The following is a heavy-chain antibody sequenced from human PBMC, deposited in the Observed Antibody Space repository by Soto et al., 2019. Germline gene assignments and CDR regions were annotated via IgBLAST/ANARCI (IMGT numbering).Heavy chain of an antibody. CDR3: AGVSGIAAAGTARPYYFDY. CDR2: IIPIFGTA. CDR1: GGTFSSYA. Sequence: SVKVSCKASGGTFSSYAISWVRQAPGQGLEWMGEIIPIFGTANYAQKFQGRVTITADESTSTAYMELSSLRSEDTAVYYCAGVSGIAAAGTARPYYFDYWGQGTLVTVSS. D-gene: IGHD6-13*01. J-gene: IGHJ4*02. V-gene: IGHV1-69*13.